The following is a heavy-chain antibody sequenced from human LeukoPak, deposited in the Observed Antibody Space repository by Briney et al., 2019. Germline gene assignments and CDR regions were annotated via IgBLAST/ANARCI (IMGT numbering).Heavy chain of an antibody. CDR2: TYYRSKWYN. CDR1: GDSVSSNSAA. V-gene: IGHV6-1*01. J-gene: IGHJ5*02. D-gene: IGHD3-10*01. Sequence: SQTLSLTCAISGDSVSSNSAAWNWIRQSPSRGLEWLGRTYYRSKWYNDYAVSVKSRITINPDTSKNQFSLQLNSVTPEDTAVYYCARVVRQAADRGAWFDPWGQGTLVTVSS. CDR3: ARVVRQAADRGAWFDP.